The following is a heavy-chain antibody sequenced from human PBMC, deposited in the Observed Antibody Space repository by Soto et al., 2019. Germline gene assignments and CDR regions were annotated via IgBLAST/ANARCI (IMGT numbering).Heavy chain of an antibody. Sequence: QVQLVESGGGVVQPGRSLRLSCAVSGFTVSTHGMHGVRQAPGKGLEWVAVISRDGNTKYYADSVKGRFTISRDNSRNTLFLEMYSLRGDDMAVYYCTGEVASGYWGQGPLVTVSS. V-gene: IGHV3-30*03. CDR3: TGEVASGY. D-gene: IGHD2-8*02. J-gene: IGHJ4*02. CDR2: ISRDGNTK. CDR1: GFTVSTHG.